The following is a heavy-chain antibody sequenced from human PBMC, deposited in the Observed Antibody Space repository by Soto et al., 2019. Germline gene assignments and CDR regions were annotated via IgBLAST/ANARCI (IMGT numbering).Heavy chain of an antibody. CDR1: GFTVSSNY. J-gene: IGHJ6*03. D-gene: IGHD6-19*01. Sequence: GESLKISCAASGFTVSSNYMSWVRQAPGKGLEWVSVIYSGGSTYYADSVKGRFTISRDNSKNTLYLQMNSLRAEDTAVYYCARDLRRSGWNPYYYYYYMDVWGKGTTVTVSS. V-gene: IGHV3-66*01. CDR2: IYSGGST. CDR3: ARDLRRSGWNPYYYYYYMDV.